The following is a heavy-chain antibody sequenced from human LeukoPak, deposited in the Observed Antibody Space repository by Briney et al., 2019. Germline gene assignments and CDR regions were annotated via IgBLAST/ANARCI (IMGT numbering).Heavy chain of an antibody. D-gene: IGHD1-1*01. CDR2: IKEDGSAK. CDR1: GFSFSTYN. CDR3: ARETWKPYDY. J-gene: IGHJ4*02. V-gene: IGHV3-7*01. Sequence: GGSLRLSCAASGFSFSTYNMNWVRQAPGKGLEWVAGIKEDGSAKYYADSVKGRFTISRDNAKSSLYLQMSSLRADDTAVYYCARETWKPYDYWGQGTLVTVSS.